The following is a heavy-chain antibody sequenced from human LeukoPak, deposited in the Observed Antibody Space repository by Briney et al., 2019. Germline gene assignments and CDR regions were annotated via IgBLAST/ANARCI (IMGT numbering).Heavy chain of an antibody. D-gene: IGHD1-26*01. J-gene: IGHJ5*02. CDR2: IWYDGSNK. Sequence: GGSLRLSCAASKFTFSIYGMHWVRQAPGKGLEWVAVIWYDGSNKYYADSVKGRFTISRDNSKNTLYLQMNSLRAEDTAVYYCAKDVKRGSYHNNWFDPWGQGTLVTVSS. V-gene: IGHV3-30*02. CDR1: KFTFSIYG. CDR3: AKDVKRGSYHNNWFDP.